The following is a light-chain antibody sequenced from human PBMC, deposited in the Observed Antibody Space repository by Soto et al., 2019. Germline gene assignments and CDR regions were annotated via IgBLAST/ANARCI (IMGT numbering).Light chain of an antibody. Sequence: LTQSPAALSLSPGETATLSCRASQTIDKFLAWYQQRPGQPPRLLIHDASSRDTGIPDRFSGSGSGTDFTLTISRLEPEDVAVYYCQQYGSSPRTFGQGTKVDIK. CDR2: DAS. V-gene: IGKV3-20*01. J-gene: IGKJ1*01. CDR1: QTIDKF. CDR3: QQYGSSPRT.